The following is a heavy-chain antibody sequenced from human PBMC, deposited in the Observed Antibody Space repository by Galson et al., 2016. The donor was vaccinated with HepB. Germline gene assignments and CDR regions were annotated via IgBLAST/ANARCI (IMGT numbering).Heavy chain of an antibody. CDR2: IYSGGTT. CDR3: VRGVYGDHGWFDY. J-gene: IGHJ4*02. CDR1: GFTVSNNY. Sequence: SLRLSCAASGFTVSNNYMTWVRQAPGKGLEYVSVIYSGGTTYYADSVKGRFTISRDNSQNSLLLQMNTLRAEDTAVYFCVRGVYGDHGWFDYWGQGTLVTVSP. V-gene: IGHV3-66*02. D-gene: IGHD4-17*01.